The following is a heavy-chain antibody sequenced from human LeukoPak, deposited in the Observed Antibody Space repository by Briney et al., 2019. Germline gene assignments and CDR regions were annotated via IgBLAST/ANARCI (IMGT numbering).Heavy chain of an antibody. Sequence: PSETLSLTCTVSGGPISSYYWSWIRQPPGKGLEWIGYIYYSGSTNYNPSLKSRVTISVDTSKNQFSLKLSSVTAADTAVYYCARDRETDCSSTSCYLSGMDVWGQGTTVTVSS. J-gene: IGHJ6*02. CDR1: GGPISSYY. D-gene: IGHD2-2*01. CDR2: IYYSGST. CDR3: ARDRETDCSSTSCYLSGMDV. V-gene: IGHV4-59*01.